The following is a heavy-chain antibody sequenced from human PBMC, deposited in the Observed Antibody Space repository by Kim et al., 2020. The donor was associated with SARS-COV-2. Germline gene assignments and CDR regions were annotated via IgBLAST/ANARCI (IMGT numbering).Heavy chain of an antibody. J-gene: IGHJ4*02. CDR1: GFTVSRNY. V-gene: IGHV3-53*01. CDR2: IYSGGST. D-gene: IGHD1-26*01. CDR3: ASEAVGAYYFEY. Sequence: GGSLRLSCAVSGFTVSRNYMTWVRQAPGKGLECVSVIYSGGSTYYADSVKGRFTISRDNSKNTLYLQMNSLRAEDTAVYYCASEAVGAYYFEYWGQGTLVTVSS.